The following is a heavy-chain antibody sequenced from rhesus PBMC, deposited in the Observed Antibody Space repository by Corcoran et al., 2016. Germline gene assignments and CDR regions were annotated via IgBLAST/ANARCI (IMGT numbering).Heavy chain of an antibody. CDR3: ARDWGDFPYGLDS. Sequence: QVTLKESGPALVKPTQTLTLTCTFSGFSLTTSGMGVGWIRQPPGKALGWLALIYWDDDKRYSTYLKSRLTISKDTAKNQGVLTMTNMDPVDTATYYCARDWGDFPYGLDSWGQGVVVTVSS. V-gene: IGHV2-174*01. CDR2: IYWDDDK. J-gene: IGHJ6*01. CDR1: GFSLTTSGMG. D-gene: IGHD3-34*01.